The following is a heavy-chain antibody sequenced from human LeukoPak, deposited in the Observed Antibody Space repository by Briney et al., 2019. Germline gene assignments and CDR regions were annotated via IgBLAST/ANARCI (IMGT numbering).Heavy chain of an antibody. Sequence: GGSLRLSCAASGFTFSSYGMTWVRQAPGKGLEWVAVISYDGSNKYYADSVKGRFTISRDNSKNTLYLQMNSLRAEDTAVYYCAKTGDSSGWYAKLNYYYYMDVWGKGTTVTVSS. CDR1: GFTFSSYG. J-gene: IGHJ6*03. CDR3: AKTGDSSGWYAKLNYYYYMDV. D-gene: IGHD6-19*01. CDR2: ISYDGSNK. V-gene: IGHV3-30*18.